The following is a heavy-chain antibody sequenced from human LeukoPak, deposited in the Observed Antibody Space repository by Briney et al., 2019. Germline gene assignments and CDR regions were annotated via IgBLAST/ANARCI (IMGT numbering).Heavy chain of an antibody. CDR1: GYTFTSYG. V-gene: IGHV1-18*01. CDR3: ARVVRDFAMIVGANWFDP. D-gene: IGHD3-22*01. CDR2: ISAYKGNT. Sequence: ASVKVSCKASGYTFTSYGISWVRQAPGQGLEWMGWISAYKGNTNYAQKLQGRVTMTTDTSTGTAYMELRSLRSDDTAVYYCARVVRDFAMIVGANWFDPWGQGTLVTVSS. J-gene: IGHJ5*02.